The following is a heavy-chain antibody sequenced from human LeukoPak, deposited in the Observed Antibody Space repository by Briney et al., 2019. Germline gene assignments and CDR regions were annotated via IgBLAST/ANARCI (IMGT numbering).Heavy chain of an antibody. CDR2: IYYSGST. CDR1: GGSISSSSYY. Sequence: SETLSLTCAVSGGSISSSSYYWGWLRQPPGKGLEWIGSIYYSGSTYYNPSLKSRVTISVDTSKNQFSLKLSSVTAADTAVYYCARYKSWLFLYYYYMDVWGKGTTVTVSS. D-gene: IGHD3-22*01. V-gene: IGHV4-39*01. CDR3: ARYKSWLFLYYYYMDV. J-gene: IGHJ6*03.